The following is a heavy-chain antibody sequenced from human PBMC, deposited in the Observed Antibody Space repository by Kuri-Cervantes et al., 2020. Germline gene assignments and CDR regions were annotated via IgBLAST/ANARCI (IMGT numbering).Heavy chain of an antibody. J-gene: IGHJ4*02. CDR1: GFTFRNYV. D-gene: IGHD5/OR15-5a*01. CDR2: ISYDGRNK. CDR3: ARDSVTHIHDS. V-gene: IGHV3-30*03. Sequence: GGSLRLSCAASGFTFRNYVMHWVRRAPGKGLEWVAVISYDGRNKYYADSVKGRFTVSRDNSKNTLYVQMNSLRAEDTAVYYCARDSVTHIHDSWGQGTLVTVSS.